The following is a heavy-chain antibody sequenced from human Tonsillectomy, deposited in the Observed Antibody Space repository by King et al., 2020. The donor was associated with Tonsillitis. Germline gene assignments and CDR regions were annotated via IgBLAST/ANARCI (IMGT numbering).Heavy chain of an antibody. CDR2: ISIHNGNT. V-gene: IGHV1-18*01. CDR3: ARMVTGYYGSGTYYFFDY. Sequence: VQLVQSGAEVKKPGASVKVSCKTSGYTFTSYGISWVRQAPGQGLEWMGWISIHNGNTDYAQKLQGRVTMTTDTSTSTAYMELRSLRSDDTAVYYCARMVTGYYGSGTYYFFDYWGQGTLVTVSS. D-gene: IGHD3-10*01. J-gene: IGHJ4*02. CDR1: GYTFTSYG.